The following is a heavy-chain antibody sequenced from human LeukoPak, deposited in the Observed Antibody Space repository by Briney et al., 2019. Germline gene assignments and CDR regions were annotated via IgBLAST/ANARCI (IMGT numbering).Heavy chain of an antibody. Sequence: SETLSLTCTVSGGSISSSSYYWGWIRQPPGKGLEWIGSIYHSGSTYYNPSLKSRVTISVDTSKNQFSLKLSSVTAADTAVYYCAREGDSSGYYNRGDSYWGQGTLVTVSS. D-gene: IGHD3-22*01. J-gene: IGHJ4*02. CDR3: AREGDSSGYYNRGDSY. V-gene: IGHV4-39*07. CDR1: GGSISSSSYY. CDR2: IYHSGST.